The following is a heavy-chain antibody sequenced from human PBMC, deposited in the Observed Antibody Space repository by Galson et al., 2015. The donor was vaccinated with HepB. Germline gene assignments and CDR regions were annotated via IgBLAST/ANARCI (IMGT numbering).Heavy chain of an antibody. V-gene: IGHV3-20*04. CDR1: GFTFDDCA. CDR3: AKVSGSGSYLDPFDI. J-gene: IGHJ3*02. CDR2: INWDGSST. Sequence: SLRLSCAASGFTFDDCAMTWARQAPGKGLEWVSGINWDGSSTGYADSAKGRFTISRDNAKNSLYLQMNSLRAEDTALYYCAKVSGSGSYLDPFDIWGQGTMVTVSS. D-gene: IGHD3-10*01.